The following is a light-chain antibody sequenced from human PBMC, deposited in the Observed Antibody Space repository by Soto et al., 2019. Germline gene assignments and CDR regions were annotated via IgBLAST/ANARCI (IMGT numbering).Light chain of an antibody. V-gene: IGKV1-17*01. CDR1: QDIRSD. CDR3: LQHNNYPPT. CDR2: DAS. Sequence: DIQMTQSPSSLSASVGGRVTITCRTSQDIRSDVGWYQQKPGKATKRLIYDASSLQNVVPSRVSGSGAGTEVTLTISSLQTEDGATDYGLQHNNYPPTFGQGTKVDIK. J-gene: IGKJ1*01.